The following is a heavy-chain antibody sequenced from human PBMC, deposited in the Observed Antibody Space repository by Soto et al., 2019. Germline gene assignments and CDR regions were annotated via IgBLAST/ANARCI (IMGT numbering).Heavy chain of an antibody. CDR3: ARNYYNSKLYGY. D-gene: IGHD3-22*01. V-gene: IGHV4-31*03. CDR2: INYSGST. J-gene: IGHJ4*02. CDR1: GGSINSGGYY. Sequence: SETLSLTCTVSGGSINSGGYYWSWIRQHPGKGLEWIGYINYSGSTNYNPSLKSRITISRDTSKKKFSLKLSSVTAADTAVYYCARNYYNSKLYGYWGQGNLVTVSS.